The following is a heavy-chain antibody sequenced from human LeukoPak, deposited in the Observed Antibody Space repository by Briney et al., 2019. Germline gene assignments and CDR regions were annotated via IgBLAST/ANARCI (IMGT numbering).Heavy chain of an antibody. Sequence: GGSLRLSCAASGFTFSNYAMSWVRQAPGKGLEWVSSISGIINNTNYADSVKGRFTISRDNSKNTLYLQMNSLRAEDTAVYYCARAESSSWFYYYGIDVWGQGTTVTVSS. D-gene: IGHD6-13*01. J-gene: IGHJ6*02. CDR3: ARAESSSWFYYYGIDV. CDR1: GFTFSNYA. CDR2: ISGIINNT. V-gene: IGHV3-23*01.